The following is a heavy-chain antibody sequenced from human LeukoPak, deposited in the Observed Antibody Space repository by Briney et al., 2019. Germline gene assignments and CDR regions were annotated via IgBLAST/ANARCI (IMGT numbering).Heavy chain of an antibody. V-gene: IGHV3-21*04. CDR1: GFTFSSYS. CDR3: AKGGILRHFDY. D-gene: IGHD3-9*01. J-gene: IGHJ4*02. CDR2: ISSSSSYI. Sequence: GGSLRLSCAASGFTFSSYSMNWVRQAPGKGLEWVSSISSSSSYIYYADSVKGRFTISRDNAKNSLYLQMNSLRAEDTAVYYCAKGGILRHFDYWGQGTLVTVSS.